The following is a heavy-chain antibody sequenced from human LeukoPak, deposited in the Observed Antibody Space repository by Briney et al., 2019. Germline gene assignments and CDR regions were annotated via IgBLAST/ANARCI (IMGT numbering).Heavy chain of an antibody. CDR1: GFSFTDYW. Sequence: GGSLRLSCAASGFSFTDYWMSWVRQAPGKGLEWVANVKEDGTTKQYVDSVKGRFTISRDNAKNSLYLQMDSLRAEDTAVYYCVSQEVVPHWGQGTPVSVSS. CDR2: VKEDGTTK. CDR3: VSQEVVPH. J-gene: IGHJ4*02. V-gene: IGHV3-7*01. D-gene: IGHD2-15*01.